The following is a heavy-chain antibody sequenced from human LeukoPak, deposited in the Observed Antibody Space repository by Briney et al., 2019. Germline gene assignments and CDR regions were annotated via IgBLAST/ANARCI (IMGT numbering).Heavy chain of an antibody. J-gene: IGHJ6*03. D-gene: IGHD3-10*01. CDR3: ARTNPQLWYGGYYYYMDA. Sequence: SETLSLTCAVYGGYLSGYYWSWIRQPPGKGLEWIGETSHSGNTNYDPSLKSRVTISVDTSKNQFSLKLSSVTAADTAVYFCARTNPQLWYGGYYYYMDAWGKGTTVTVSS. V-gene: IGHV4-34*01. CDR2: TSHSGNT. CDR1: GGYLSGYY.